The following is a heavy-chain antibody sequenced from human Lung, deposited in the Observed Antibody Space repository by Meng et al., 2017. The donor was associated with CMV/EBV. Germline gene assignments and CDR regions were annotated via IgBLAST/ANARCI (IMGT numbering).Heavy chain of an antibody. Sequence: SXXVSXXASGGTFSSYAISWVRQAPGQGLEWMGGIIPIFGTANYAQKFQGRVTITTDESTSTAYMELSSLRSEDTAVYYCARDPPRGYSYGWDDYWGQGXLVTVSS. V-gene: IGHV1-69*05. CDR2: IIPIFGTA. D-gene: IGHD5-18*01. CDR1: GGTFSSYA. J-gene: IGHJ4*02. CDR3: ARDPPRGYSYGWDDY.